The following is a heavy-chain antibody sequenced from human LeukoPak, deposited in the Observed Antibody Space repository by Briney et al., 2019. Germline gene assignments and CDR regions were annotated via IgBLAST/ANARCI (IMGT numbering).Heavy chain of an antibody. V-gene: IGHV3-23*01. Sequence: GGSLRLSCAASGFAFSNFAMSWVRQAPGKGLEWVSAMSGSGDGTYYADSVKGRFTISRDNSKNTLYLQMNSLRAEDTAAYYCAKMMGQRLYDYCMDVWGKGTTVTVSS. CDR1: GFAFSNFA. CDR3: AKMMGQRLYDYCMDV. J-gene: IGHJ6*03. CDR2: MSGSGDGT. D-gene: IGHD3-16*01.